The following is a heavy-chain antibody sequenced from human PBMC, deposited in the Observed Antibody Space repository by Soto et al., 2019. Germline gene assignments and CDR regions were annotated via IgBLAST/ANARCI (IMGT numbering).Heavy chain of an antibody. V-gene: IGHV4-59*01. J-gene: IGHJ4*02. CDR2: IYYSGST. D-gene: IGHD2-15*01. CDR1: GGSISSYY. Sequence: PTETLSLTCTVPGGSISSYYWTWIRQPPGKEQEWIGYIYYSGSTNYNPSLKSRVTISVDTSKNQSSLKLSSVTAADTAVYYCARTYGGIPFDYWGEVTIVTVS. CDR3: ARTYGGIPFDY.